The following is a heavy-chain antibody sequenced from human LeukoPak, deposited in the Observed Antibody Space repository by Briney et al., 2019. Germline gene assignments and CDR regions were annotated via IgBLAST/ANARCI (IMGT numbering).Heavy chain of an antibody. V-gene: IGHV4-39*01. J-gene: IGHJ5*01. Sequence: HSETLSLTCTVSGGSVSSSSYYWGWIRQPPGKGLEWIGSVYYSGSTYYNPSLKSRVTISVDTSKNQFSLKLSSVTAADTALYYCARRLRGFDSWGQGTLVTVSS. D-gene: IGHD5-12*01. CDR2: VYYSGST. CDR3: ARRLRGFDS. CDR1: GGSVSSSSYY.